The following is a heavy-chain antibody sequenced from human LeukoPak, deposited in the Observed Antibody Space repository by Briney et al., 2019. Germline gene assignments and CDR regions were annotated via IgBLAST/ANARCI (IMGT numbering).Heavy chain of an antibody. Sequence: SETLSLTCAVYGGSFSGYYWSWIRQPPGKGLEWIGEINHSGSTNYNPSLKSRVTISVDTSKNQFSLKLSSVTAEDTAVYYCARGVYYGSGSYYKGDTNWFDPWGQGTLVTVSS. CDR1: GGSFSGYY. J-gene: IGHJ5*02. D-gene: IGHD3-10*01. V-gene: IGHV4-34*01. CDR3: ARGVYYGSGSYYKGDTNWFDP. CDR2: INHSGST.